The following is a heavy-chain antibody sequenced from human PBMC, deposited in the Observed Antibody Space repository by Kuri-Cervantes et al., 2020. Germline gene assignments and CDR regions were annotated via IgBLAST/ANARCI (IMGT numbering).Heavy chain of an antibody. V-gene: IGHV3-7*04. CDR2: IKQGGSEQ. CDR3: AREDILTGYYFDY. Sequence: GGSLRLSCAASGFIFNDFWMNWVRQAPGKGLEWVANIKQGGSEQYYLDSVKGRFTISRDNAKSSLFLQMNSLRAEDTAVYYCAREDILTGYYFDYWGQGTLVTVSS. J-gene: IGHJ4*02. D-gene: IGHD3-9*01. CDR1: GFIFNDFW.